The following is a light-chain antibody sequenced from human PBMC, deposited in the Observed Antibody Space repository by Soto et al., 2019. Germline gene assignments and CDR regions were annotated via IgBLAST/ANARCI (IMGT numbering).Light chain of an antibody. CDR1: QSISSY. Sequence: DIQMTQSPSSLSASVGDRVTITCRASQSISSYLNWYQQKPGKAPKLLIYAASSLQSRVPSRFSGSVSGTDFTLTINSLQPDDFATYNCQQSYSTPYTFGQGTKLEIK. CDR3: QQSYSTPYT. CDR2: AAS. J-gene: IGKJ2*01. V-gene: IGKV1-39*01.